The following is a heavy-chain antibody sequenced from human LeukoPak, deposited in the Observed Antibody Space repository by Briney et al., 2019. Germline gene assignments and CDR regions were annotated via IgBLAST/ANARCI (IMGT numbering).Heavy chain of an antibody. Sequence: GGSLRLSCAVSGFTFRSYAMSWVRQAPGKGLEWVSAISGSGGSTYYADSVKGRFTISRDNSKNTLYLQMNSLRAEDTAVYCCAKATMIVVGPFDYWGQGTLVTVSS. CDR3: AKATMIVVGPFDY. V-gene: IGHV3-23*01. CDR1: GFTFRSYA. CDR2: ISGSGGST. D-gene: IGHD3-22*01. J-gene: IGHJ4*02.